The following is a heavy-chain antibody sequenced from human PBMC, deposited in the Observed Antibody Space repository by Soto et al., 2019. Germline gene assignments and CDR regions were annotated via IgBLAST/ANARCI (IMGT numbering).Heavy chain of an antibody. D-gene: IGHD3-10*01. CDR1: GFTFSSYA. V-gene: IGHV3-30-3*01. CDR2: ISYDGSNK. CDR3: ASCSLPFGELYNPYFDY. J-gene: IGHJ4*02. Sequence: QVQLVESGGGVVQPVRSLRLSCAASGFTFSSYAMHWVRQAPGKGLEWVAVISYDGSNKYYADSVKGRFTISRDNSKNTLYLQMNSLRAEDTAVYYCASCSLPFGELYNPYFDYWGQGTLVTVSS.